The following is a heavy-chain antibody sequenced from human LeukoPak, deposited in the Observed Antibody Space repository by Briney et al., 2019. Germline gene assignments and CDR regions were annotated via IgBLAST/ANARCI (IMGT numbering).Heavy chain of an antibody. D-gene: IGHD3-22*01. CDR3: ARTYDSSGYYDY. V-gene: IGHV3-53*01. CDR1: GFTVSSNY. J-gene: IGHJ4*02. CDR2: IYSGGST. Sequence: GESLRLSCAASGFTVSSNYMSWVRQAPGKGLKWVSVIYSGGSTYYADSVKGRFTISRDNSKNTLYLQMNSLRAEDTVVYYCARTYDSSGYYDYWGQGALVTVSS.